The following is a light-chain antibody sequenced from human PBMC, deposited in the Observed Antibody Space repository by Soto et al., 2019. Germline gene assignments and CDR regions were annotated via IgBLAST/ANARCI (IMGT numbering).Light chain of an antibody. CDR1: QGMGIY. CDR2: AAS. V-gene: IGKV1-8*01. CDR3: QQYYSDAAT. J-gene: IGKJ1*01. Sequence: AIRMTQSPCSLSASTGGRVTITCRARQGMGIYLAWYQQKPGKAPKLLIHAASTLQTGVPSRFSGSGSGTDFTLSISCMESGDFATYYCQQYYSDAATFGEGTKIDIK.